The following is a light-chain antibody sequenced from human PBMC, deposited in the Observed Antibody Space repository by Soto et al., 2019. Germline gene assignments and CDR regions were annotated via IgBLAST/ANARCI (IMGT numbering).Light chain of an antibody. Sequence: DIVMTQSPDSLAVSLGERATINCKSSQSVLYSSNNKNYLAWYQQKPGQPPKLLIYWASTRESGVPDRFSGSGSGTDFTLTISSLQPEDFATYYCQQSYSAPRTFGQGTKVDNK. J-gene: IGKJ1*01. CDR1: QSVLYSSNNKNY. CDR3: QQSYSAPRT. CDR2: WAS. V-gene: IGKV4-1*01.